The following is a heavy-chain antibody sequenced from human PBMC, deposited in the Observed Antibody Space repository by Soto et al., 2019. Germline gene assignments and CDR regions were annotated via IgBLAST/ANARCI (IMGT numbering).Heavy chain of an antibody. J-gene: IGHJ4*02. CDR2: IYTSGTT. D-gene: IGHD3-16*01. V-gene: IGHV3-53*01. CDR1: GFTVNDNY. CDR3: TTGTVHYTVTTGDFLYAY. Sequence: EVQLVEAGGALIQPGGSLRLSCAVSGFTVNDNYLNWVRQAPGKGLEWVSVIYTSGTTYYADSVKGRCITSGVNSKNNVYLNTDNLRDDDTAVDYCTTGTVHYTVTTGDFLYAYWGQGALVSVSA.